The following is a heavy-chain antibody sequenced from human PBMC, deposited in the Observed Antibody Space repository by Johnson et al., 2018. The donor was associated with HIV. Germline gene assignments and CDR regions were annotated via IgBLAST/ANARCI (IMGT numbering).Heavy chain of an antibody. D-gene: IGHD3-3*01. CDR1: AFTFSAHY. CDR3: ARDASLRFLEWFDAFDI. Sequence: QVQLVESGGGFVKPGGSLRLSCVGSAFTFSAHYMSWVRQAPGKGLEWVSFISSSGSTIYYSDSVKGRFTISRDNAKKSLYLQMNSLRAEDTAVYYCARDASLRFLEWFDAFDIWGQGTMVTVSS. CDR2: ISSSGSTI. V-gene: IGHV3-11*01. J-gene: IGHJ3*02.